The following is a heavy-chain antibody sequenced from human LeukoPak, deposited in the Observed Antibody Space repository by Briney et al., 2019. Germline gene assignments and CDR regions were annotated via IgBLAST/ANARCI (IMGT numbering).Heavy chain of an antibody. Sequence: ASVKVSCKASGYTFTSYYMHWVRQAPGQGLEWMGIINPSGGSTSYAQKFQGRVTMTRDTSTSTVYMELNSLRAEDTAVYYCAKSERGYSGYPLPPFDYWGQGTLVTVSS. V-gene: IGHV1-46*01. J-gene: IGHJ4*02. CDR1: GYTFTSYY. CDR3: AKSERGYSGYPLPPFDY. D-gene: IGHD5-12*01. CDR2: INPSGGST.